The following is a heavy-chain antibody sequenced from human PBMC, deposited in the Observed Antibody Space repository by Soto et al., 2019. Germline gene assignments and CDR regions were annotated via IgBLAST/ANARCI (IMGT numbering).Heavy chain of an antibody. V-gene: IGHV3-30*18. Sequence: GGSLRLSCAASGFTFSSYGMHWVRQAPGKGLEWVAVISYDGSNKYYADSVKGRFTISRDNSKNTLYLQMNSLRAEDTAVYYCAKSPLEAGYYFDYWGQGTLVTVSS. CDR1: GFTFSSYG. CDR2: ISYDGSNK. CDR3: AKSPLEAGYYFDY. J-gene: IGHJ4*02.